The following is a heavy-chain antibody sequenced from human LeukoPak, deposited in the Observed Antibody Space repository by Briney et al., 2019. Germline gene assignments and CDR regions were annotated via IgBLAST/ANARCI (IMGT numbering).Heavy chain of an antibody. CDR2: IKQDGSEK. V-gene: IGHV3-7*01. J-gene: IGHJ4*02. D-gene: IGHD6-13*01. CDR1: GFTLTSYW. Sequence: GGSLRLSCVASGFTLTSYWMNRVRQAPGKGLEWVATIKQDGSEKYHVDSVKGGFTISRDNAKNSLYLQMNSLRVEDTAVYYCARDGVAPGIYFDHWGQGALVTVSS. CDR3: ARDGVAPGIYFDH.